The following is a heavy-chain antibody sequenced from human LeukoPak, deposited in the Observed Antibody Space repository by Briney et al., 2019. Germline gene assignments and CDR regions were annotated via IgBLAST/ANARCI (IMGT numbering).Heavy chain of an antibody. CDR1: GGSITNSY. V-gene: IGHV4-59*01. J-gene: IGHJ3*02. Sequence: PSETLSLTSTVSGGSITNSYWNWLRQSPGKGLGWIGYINYSGSTNYNPSLKSRVTISVDTSKNQFSLKLSSVTAADTAVYFCARDPLSTNDFDIWGQGTMVTVSS. CDR2: INYSGST. D-gene: IGHD1-1*01. CDR3: ARDPLSTNDFDI.